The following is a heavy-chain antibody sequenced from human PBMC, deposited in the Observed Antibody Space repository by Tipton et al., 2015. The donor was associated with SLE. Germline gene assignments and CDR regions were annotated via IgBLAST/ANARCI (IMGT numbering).Heavy chain of an antibody. V-gene: IGHV4-34*01. CDR2: INHSRST. Sequence: GSLRLSCAVYGGSFSGYYWSWIRQPPGKGLEWIGEINHSRSTNYNPSLKSRVTISVDTSKNQFSLKLSSVTAADTAVYYCARHCQLYSFVYWGQGTLVTVSS. CDR3: ARHCQLYSFVY. J-gene: IGHJ4*02. CDR1: GGSFSGYY. D-gene: IGHD5-24*01.